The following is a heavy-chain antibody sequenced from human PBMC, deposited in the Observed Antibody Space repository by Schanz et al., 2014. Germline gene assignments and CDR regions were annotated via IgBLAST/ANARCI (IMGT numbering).Heavy chain of an antibody. CDR3: ARVRAANPYYYGMDV. CDR2: VSGTSIYI. D-gene: IGHD5-18*01. J-gene: IGHJ6*02. V-gene: IGHV3-21*01. Sequence: EVQLVESGGGLVKPGGSLRLSCAASGFTFSSYSMNWVRQAPGKGLEWVSSVSGTSIYIYYADSVKGRFTISRDNAENSLYLQMNSLRAEDTAVYYCARVRAANPYYYGMDVWGQGTTVTVSS. CDR1: GFTFSSYS.